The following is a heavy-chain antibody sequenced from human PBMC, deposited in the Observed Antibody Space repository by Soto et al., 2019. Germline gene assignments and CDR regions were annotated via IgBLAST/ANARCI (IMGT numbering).Heavy chain of an antibody. V-gene: IGHV4-31*03. J-gene: IGHJ4*02. Sequence: QVQLQESGPGLVKPSQTLSLTCTVSGGSISSGGYYWSWIRQHPGKGLEWIGYIYYSGSTYYNPSPQSRLTIAVATTKNPSSMELSAVTAAGTAVYYGERRDRGFSFGGGGGTFDYWGQGTLVTVSS. D-gene: IGHD3-16*01. CDR3: ERRDRGFSFGGGGGTFDY. CDR1: GGSISSGGYY. CDR2: IYYSGST.